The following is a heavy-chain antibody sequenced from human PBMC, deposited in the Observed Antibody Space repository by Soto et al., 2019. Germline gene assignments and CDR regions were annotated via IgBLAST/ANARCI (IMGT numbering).Heavy chain of an antibody. V-gene: IGHV3-33*01. CDR3: ARVGVVATWDLFDF. D-gene: IGHD5-12*01. J-gene: IGHJ4*02. CDR1: GFSFTSYA. Sequence: QVQLVESGGGVVQPGGSLRLSCTASGFSFTSYAMHWVRQAPGKGLEWVALILYDENNKYYADSVKGRFTISRDNSKHTLYLQMNSLRDEDTAVYYCARVGVVATWDLFDFWGQGTLVTVSS. CDR2: ILYDENNK.